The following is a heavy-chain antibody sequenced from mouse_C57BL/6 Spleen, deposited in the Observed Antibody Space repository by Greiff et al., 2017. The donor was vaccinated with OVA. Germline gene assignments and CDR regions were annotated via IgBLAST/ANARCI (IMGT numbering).Heavy chain of an antibody. D-gene: IGHD1-1*01. J-gene: IGHJ1*03. CDR1: GYTFTSYW. Sequence: QVQLKQPGAELVKPGASVKMSCKASGYTFTSYWITWVKQRPGQGLEWIGDIYPGSGSTNYNEKFKSKATLTVDTSSSTAYMQLSSLTSEDSAVYYCARRDYGSSYHWYFDVWGTGTTVTVSS. V-gene: IGHV1-55*01. CDR3: ARRDYGSSYHWYFDV. CDR2: IYPGSGST.